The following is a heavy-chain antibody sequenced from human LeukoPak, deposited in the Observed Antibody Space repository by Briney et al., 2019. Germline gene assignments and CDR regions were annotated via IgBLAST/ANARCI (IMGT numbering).Heavy chain of an antibody. J-gene: IGHJ4*02. V-gene: IGHV3-30*04. CDR3: AKQHDLGALDY. CDR2: ISYDGSNK. Sequence: GGSLRLSCAASGFTFSSYAMHWVRQAPGKGLEWVAVISYDGSNKYYADSVKGRFTISRGNSKNTLYLQMNSLRAEDTAVYYCAKQHDLGALDYWGQGTLVTVSS. D-gene: IGHD3-16*01. CDR1: GFTFSSYA.